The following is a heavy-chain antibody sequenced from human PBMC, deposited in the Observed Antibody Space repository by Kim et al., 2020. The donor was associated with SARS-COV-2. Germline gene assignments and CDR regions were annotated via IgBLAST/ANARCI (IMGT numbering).Heavy chain of an antibody. CDR2: ISYDGSNK. D-gene: IGHD3-9*01. Sequence: GGSLRLSCAASGFTFSSYGMHWVRQAPGKGLEWVAVISYDGSNKYYADSVKGRFTISRDNSKNTLYLQMNSLRAEDTAVYYCAKERYFVFYYYYGMDVWGQGTTVTVSS. J-gene: IGHJ6*02. CDR1: GFTFSSYG. V-gene: IGHV3-30*18. CDR3: AKERYFVFYYYYGMDV.